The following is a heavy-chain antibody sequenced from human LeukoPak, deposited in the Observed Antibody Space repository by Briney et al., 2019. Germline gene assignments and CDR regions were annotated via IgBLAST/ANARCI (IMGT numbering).Heavy chain of an antibody. J-gene: IGHJ5*01. CDR3: ARSDGFSGYSSLGDS. CDR1: GYTFTSYY. CDR2: INPSGGST. Sequence: ASVKVSCKASGYTFTSYYMHWVRRAPGQGLEWMGVINPSGGSTTYAQKFRGRVTMTRDMSTSTAYMELSSLRSEDTAVYYCARSDGFSGYSSLGDSWGQGTLVTVSS. V-gene: IGHV1-46*01. D-gene: IGHD3-22*01.